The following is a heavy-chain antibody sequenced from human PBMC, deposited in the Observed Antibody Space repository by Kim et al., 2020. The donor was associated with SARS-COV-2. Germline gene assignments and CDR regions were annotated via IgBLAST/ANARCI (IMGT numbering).Heavy chain of an antibody. Sequence: KDHGDSGKGRFAISRDNAKTSLYLQLNSRRADDTAVYYCVRGGSAEMDRWGQGTLVTVSS. V-gene: IGHV3-7*03. D-gene: IGHD1-26*01. CDR2: K. J-gene: IGHJ5*02. CDR3: VRGGSAEMDR.